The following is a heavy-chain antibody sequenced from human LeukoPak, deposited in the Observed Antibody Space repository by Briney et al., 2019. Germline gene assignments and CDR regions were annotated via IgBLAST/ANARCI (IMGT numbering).Heavy chain of an antibody. Sequence: GGSLRLSCAASGFTFSSYSMNWVRQAPGKGLEWVSYISSSSSTIYYADSVKGRFTISRDNAKNSLYLQMNSLRAEDTAVYYCARLSDIELSLFDYWGQGTLVTVSS. CDR2: ISSSSSTI. D-gene: IGHD2-15*01. J-gene: IGHJ4*02. CDR3: ARLSDIELSLFDY. V-gene: IGHV3-48*01. CDR1: GFTFSSYS.